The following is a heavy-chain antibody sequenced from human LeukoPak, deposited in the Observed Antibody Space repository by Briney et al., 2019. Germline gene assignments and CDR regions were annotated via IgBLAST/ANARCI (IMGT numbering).Heavy chain of an antibody. D-gene: IGHD2-2*02. V-gene: IGHV1-18*01. Sequence: ASVKVSCKASGYTFTSYDINWVRQATGQGLEWMGWMNPNSGNTNYAQKLQGRVTMTTDTSTSTAYMELRSLRSDDTAVYYCAIGTFSPDILVVPAAITEGDYWGQGTLVTVSS. CDR1: GYTFTSYD. CDR3: AIGTFSPDILVVPAAITEGDY. J-gene: IGHJ4*02. CDR2: MNPNSGNT.